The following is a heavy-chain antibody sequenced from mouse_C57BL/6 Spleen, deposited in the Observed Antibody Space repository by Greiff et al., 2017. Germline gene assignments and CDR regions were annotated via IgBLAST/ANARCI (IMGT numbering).Heavy chain of an antibody. D-gene: IGHD1-1*01. CDR2: IDPSDSYT. CDR3: ARGPWVVANAMDY. V-gene: IGHV1-69*01. Sequence: VHLQQPGAELVMPGASVKLSCKASGYTFTSYWMHWVKQRPGQGLEWIGEIDPSDSYTNYNQKFKGKSTLTVDKSSSTAYMQLSSLTSEDSAVYYCARGPWVVANAMDYWGQGTSVTVSS. J-gene: IGHJ4*01. CDR1: GYTFTSYW.